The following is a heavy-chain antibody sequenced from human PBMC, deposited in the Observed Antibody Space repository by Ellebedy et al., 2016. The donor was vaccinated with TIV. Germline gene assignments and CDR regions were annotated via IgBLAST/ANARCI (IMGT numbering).Heavy chain of an antibody. J-gene: IGHJ3*02. Sequence: GEPLKISCTASGFTFSSYAMSWVRQAPGKGLEWVSSITESGGNTYYADSVKGRFTISRDNSKNTLYLQMNSLRAEDTAVYYCARDPVGVGPAFDIWGQGTMVTVSS. CDR2: ITESGGNT. CDR3: ARDPVGVGPAFDI. D-gene: IGHD4-23*01. CDR1: GFTFSSYA. V-gene: IGHV3-23*01.